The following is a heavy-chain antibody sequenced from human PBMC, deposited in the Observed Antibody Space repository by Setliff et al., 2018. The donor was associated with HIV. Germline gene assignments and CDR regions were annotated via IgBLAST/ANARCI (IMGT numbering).Heavy chain of an antibody. Sequence: PGGSLRLSCAASGFTFSSYSMNWVRQAPGKGLEWVSSISSSSGYIYYADSVKGRFTISRDNAKSSLYLQMNSLRAEDTAVYYCARDQRDESIIYYYYYYMDVWGKGTTVTVSS. CDR1: GFTFSSYS. J-gene: IGHJ6*03. V-gene: IGHV3-21*01. D-gene: IGHD1-20*01. CDR3: ARDQRDESIIYYYYYYMDV. CDR2: ISSSSGYI.